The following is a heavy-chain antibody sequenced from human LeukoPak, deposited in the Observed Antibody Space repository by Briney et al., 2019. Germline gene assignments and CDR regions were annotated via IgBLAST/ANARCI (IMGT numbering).Heavy chain of an antibody. CDR3: ETPYRSGISCLDVFNI. CDR2: RYYSGSA. V-gene: IGHV4-31*03. Sequence: SQTLSLTCNISGVSISDGRYYWAWIRQRPGKGLEWLGYRYYSGSAKYNPSLKSRLTISIDTPENQFSLHLNSVTAADTAMYYCETPYRSGISCLDVFNIWGQGRMFTVSS. J-gene: IGHJ3*02. D-gene: IGHD2-2*01. CDR1: GVSISDGRYY.